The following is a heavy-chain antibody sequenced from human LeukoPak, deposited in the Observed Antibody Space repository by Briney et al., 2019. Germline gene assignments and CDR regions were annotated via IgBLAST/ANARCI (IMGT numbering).Heavy chain of an antibody. Sequence: GESLKISCKGSGYSFTSYWIGWVRQMPGKGLEWMGIIYPGDSDTRYSPSFQGQVTISADKSISTAYLQWSSLKASDTAMYYCARRERGSYPSAYFDYWGQGTLVTVSS. D-gene: IGHD1-26*01. CDR1: GYSFTSYW. CDR2: IYPGDSDT. J-gene: IGHJ4*02. CDR3: ARRERGSYPSAYFDY. V-gene: IGHV5-51*01.